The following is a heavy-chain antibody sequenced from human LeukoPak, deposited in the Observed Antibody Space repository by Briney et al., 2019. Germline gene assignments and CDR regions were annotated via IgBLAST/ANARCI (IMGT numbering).Heavy chain of an antibody. Sequence: PGGSLRLSCAASGFTFSIYVMSWVRQAPGKGLEWVSTLSGRGGNSYYADSVKGRFTISRDNAKNSLYLQMNSLRAEDTAVYYCARDYYDSSGSPFDYWGQGTLVTVSS. CDR1: GFTFSIYV. V-gene: IGHV3-23*01. CDR3: ARDYYDSSGSPFDY. CDR2: LSGRGGNS. D-gene: IGHD3-22*01. J-gene: IGHJ4*02.